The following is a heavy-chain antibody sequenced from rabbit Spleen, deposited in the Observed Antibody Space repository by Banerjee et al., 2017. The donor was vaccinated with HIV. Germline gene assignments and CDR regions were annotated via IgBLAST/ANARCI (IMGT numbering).Heavy chain of an antibody. CDR3: ARDSGYGGYAYASEL. J-gene: IGHJ3*01. Sequence: QSLEESGGDLVKPGASLTLTCTASGFSFSDAYFMCWVRQAPGKGLERIACINSGSGNTYYASWAKGRFTISKTSSTTVTLQMTSLTAADTATYFCARDSGYGGYAYASELWGQGTLVTVS. D-gene: IGHD6-1*01. CDR1: GFSFSDAYF. V-gene: IGHV1S40*01. CDR2: INSGSGNT.